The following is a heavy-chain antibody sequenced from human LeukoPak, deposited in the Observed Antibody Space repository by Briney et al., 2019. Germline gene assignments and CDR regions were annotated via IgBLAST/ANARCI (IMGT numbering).Heavy chain of an antibody. CDR1: GGTFSSYA. Sequence: SVKVSCKASGGTFSSYAISWVRQAPGQGLEWMGGIIPISGTANYAQKFQGRVTITTDESTSTAYMELSSLRSEDTAVYYCARDELAARLPVWGDYYYYMDVWGKGTTVTVSS. J-gene: IGHJ6*03. D-gene: IGHD6-6*01. CDR3: ARDELAARLPVWGDYYYYMDV. CDR2: IIPISGTA. V-gene: IGHV1-69*05.